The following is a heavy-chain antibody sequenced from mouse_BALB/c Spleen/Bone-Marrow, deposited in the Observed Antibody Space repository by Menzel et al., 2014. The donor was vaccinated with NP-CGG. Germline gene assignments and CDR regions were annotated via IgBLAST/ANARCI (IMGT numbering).Heavy chain of an antibody. Sequence: DVMLVESGGGLVQPGGSLKLSCAASGFDFSRYWMSWVRQAPGKGLEWIGEINPDSSTINYTPSLKDKFIISRDNAKNTLCLQMSKVRSEDKALYYCARPAVGRYFDYWGQGTTLTVSS. CDR3: ARPAVGRYFDY. V-gene: IGHV4-1*02. D-gene: IGHD4-1*01. CDR1: GFDFSRYW. J-gene: IGHJ2*01. CDR2: INPDSSTI.